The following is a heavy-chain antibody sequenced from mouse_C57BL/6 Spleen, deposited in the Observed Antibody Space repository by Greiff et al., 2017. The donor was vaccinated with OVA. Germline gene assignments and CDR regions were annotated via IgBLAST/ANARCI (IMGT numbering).Heavy chain of an antibody. CDR3: ARDTGGNYTFAY. Sequence: EVQLQQSGPGLVKPSPSLSLTCSVTGYSITSVYYWNLIQQFPGNKLEWMGYISYDGSNNYNPAFKNRISITRDTSKNQFFLKLNPVTTEDTATYYCARDTGGNYTFAYWGQGTLVTVSA. J-gene: IGHJ3*01. CDR1: GYSITSVYY. D-gene: IGHD2-1*01. CDR2: ISYDGSN. V-gene: IGHV3-6*01.